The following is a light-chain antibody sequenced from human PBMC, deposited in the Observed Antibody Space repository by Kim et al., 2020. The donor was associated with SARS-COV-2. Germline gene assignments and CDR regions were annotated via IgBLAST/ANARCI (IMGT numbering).Light chain of an antibody. J-gene: IGLJ2*01. CDR1: SNIVGNQG. Sequence: RTATLTCTGDSNIVGNQGAAWLQQHQGHPPKLLSYKNNNRPSGISERFSAYRSGNTASLTITGLQPEDEADYYCSALDSSLSDVVFGGGTQLTVL. CDR3: SALDSSLSDVV. CDR2: KNN. V-gene: IGLV10-54*02.